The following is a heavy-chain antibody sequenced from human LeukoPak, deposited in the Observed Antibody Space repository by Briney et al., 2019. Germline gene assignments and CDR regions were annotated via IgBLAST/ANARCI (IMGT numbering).Heavy chain of an antibody. CDR2: ISGSSTYV. CDR1: GFTFSSYS. CDR3: ARGDILTGYSFPYFDY. V-gene: IGHV3-21*01. Sequence: PGGSLRLSCAASGFTFSSYSMNWVRQAPGKGLEWVSSISGSSTYVYYADSVKGRFTISRDNAKNSLYLQMNSLRAEDAAVFYCARGDILTGYSFPYFDYWGQGTLVTVSS. J-gene: IGHJ4*02. D-gene: IGHD3-9*01.